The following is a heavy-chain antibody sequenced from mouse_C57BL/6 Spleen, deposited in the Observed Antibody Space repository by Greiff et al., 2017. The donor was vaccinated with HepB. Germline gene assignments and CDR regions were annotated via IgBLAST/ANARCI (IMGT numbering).Heavy chain of an antibody. CDR3: AKNGGYYGSHWYFDV. Sequence: VHLVESGPGLVQPSQSLSITCTVSGFSLTSYGVHWVRQSPGKGLEWLGVIWRGGSTDYNAAFMSRLSITKDNSKSQVFFKMNSLQADDTAIYYCAKNGGYYGSHWYFDVWGTGTTVTVSS. J-gene: IGHJ1*03. CDR2: IWRGGST. D-gene: IGHD1-1*01. V-gene: IGHV2-5*01. CDR1: GFSLTSYG.